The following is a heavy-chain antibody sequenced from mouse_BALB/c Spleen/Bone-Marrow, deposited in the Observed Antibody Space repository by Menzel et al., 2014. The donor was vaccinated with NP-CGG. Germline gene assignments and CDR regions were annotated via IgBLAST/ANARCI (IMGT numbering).Heavy chain of an antibody. Sequence: EAQGVEPGPEPVKPGASVKVSCKASGYAFASYNMHWVKQSHGKSLERIGYIDPYNGGPRYNQKFKGKATLTVDKSSSTAHMELLSLTSEDSAVYYCGSRGNYDEGRYWGQGTSVTVSS. CDR3: GSRGNYDEGRY. CDR1: GYAFASYN. CDR2: IDPYNGGP. D-gene: IGHD2-1*01. J-gene: IGHJ4*01. V-gene: IGHV1-37*01.